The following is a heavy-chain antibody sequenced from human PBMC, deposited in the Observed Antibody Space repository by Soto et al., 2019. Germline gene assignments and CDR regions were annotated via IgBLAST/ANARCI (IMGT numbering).Heavy chain of an antibody. Sequence: QVQLVQSGAEVKKPGASVKVSCKDSGYTFTSNGISWVRQAPGQGLEWMGWINPYNGNRNYAQNLQGRVTMTTDTATSTVYMELRSLRPDDTAVYYCARDPQVLWFGESTRRPKYFDYWGQGTLVTVSS. CDR2: INPYNGNR. CDR1: GYTFTSNG. V-gene: IGHV1-18*04. CDR3: ARDPQVLWFGESTRRPKYFDY. J-gene: IGHJ4*02. D-gene: IGHD3-10*01.